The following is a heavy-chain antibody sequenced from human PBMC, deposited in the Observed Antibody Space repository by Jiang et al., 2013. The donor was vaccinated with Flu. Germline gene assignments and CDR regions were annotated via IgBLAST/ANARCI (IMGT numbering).Heavy chain of an antibody. CDR1: GGSISSYY. Sequence: GPGLVKPSETLSLTCTVFGGSISSYYWSWIRQPPGKGLEWIGYIYYSGSTNYNPSLKSRVTISVDTSKNQFSLKLSSVTAADTAVYYCARKHSYGYSGVGYFDYWGQGPWSPSPQ. CDR3: ARKHSYGYSGVGYFDY. J-gene: IGHJ4*03. CDR2: IYYSGST. D-gene: IGHD5-18*01. V-gene: IGHV4-59*01.